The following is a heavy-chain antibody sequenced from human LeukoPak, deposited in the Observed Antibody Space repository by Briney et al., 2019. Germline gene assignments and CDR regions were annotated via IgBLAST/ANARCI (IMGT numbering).Heavy chain of an antibody. J-gene: IGHJ3*02. D-gene: IGHD5-24*01. V-gene: IGHV4-4*07. CDR3: ARGLQAYSNAFDI. CDR2: IYASGST. CDR1: GSSVSSYS. Sequence: SETLSLTCTVSGSSVSSYSWSWIRQPAGKGLEWIGHIYASGSTNYNPSLKSRVTISVDKSKNQLSLKLTSVTAADTAVFYRARGLQAYSNAFDIWGQGTMVTISS.